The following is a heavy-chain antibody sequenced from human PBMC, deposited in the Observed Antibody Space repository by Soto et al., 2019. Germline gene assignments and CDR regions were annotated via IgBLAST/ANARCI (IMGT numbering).Heavy chain of an antibody. Sequence: ASVKVSCKASGYTFTSYGISWVRQAPGQGLEWMGWISAYNGNTNYAQKLQGRVTMTTDTSTSTAYMELRSLRSDDTAVYYCARVPPDPLLWGFDYWGQGTLVTVSS. V-gene: IGHV1-18*01. CDR3: ARVPPDPLLWGFDY. CDR2: ISAYNGNT. D-gene: IGHD3-10*01. CDR1: GYTFTSYG. J-gene: IGHJ4*02.